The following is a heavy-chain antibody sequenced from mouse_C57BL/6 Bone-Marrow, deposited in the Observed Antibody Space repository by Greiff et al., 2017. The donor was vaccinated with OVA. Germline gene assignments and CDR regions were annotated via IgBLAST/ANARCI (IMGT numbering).Heavy chain of an antibody. CDR3: ARGVNWAYYFDY. CDR1: GYTFTSYW. Sequence: VQLQQPGAELVKPGASVKLSCKASGYTFTSYWMHWVKQRPGQGLEWIGEIDPSDSYTNYNQKFKGKSTLTVDKSSSTAYMQLSSLTSEDSAVYYCARGVNWAYYFDYWGQGTTLTVSS. V-gene: IGHV1-69*01. CDR2: IDPSDSYT. D-gene: IGHD4-1*01. J-gene: IGHJ2*01.